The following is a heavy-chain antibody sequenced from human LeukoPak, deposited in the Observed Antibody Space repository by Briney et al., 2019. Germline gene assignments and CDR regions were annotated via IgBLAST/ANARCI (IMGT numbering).Heavy chain of an antibody. CDR1: GFTFDDYA. CDR2: ISWNSGSI. J-gene: IGHJ4*02. D-gene: IGHD3-16*01. Sequence: QPGGSLRLSCAASGFTFDDYAMHWVRQAPGKGLEWVSGISWNSGSIDYADSVKGRFTISRDNAKNSLYLQMNSLRAEDTAVYYCAKGGTIREPETYLIYYWGQGTLVTVSS. V-gene: IGHV3-9*01. CDR3: AKGGTIREPETYLIYY.